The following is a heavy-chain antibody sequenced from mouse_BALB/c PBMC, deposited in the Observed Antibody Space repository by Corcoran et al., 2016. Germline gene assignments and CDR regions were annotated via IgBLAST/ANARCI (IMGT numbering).Heavy chain of an antibody. J-gene: IGHJ4*01. D-gene: IGHD2-3*01. CDR3: ARYSDGYLYYYAMDY. Sequence: EVQLQQSGPELVKPGASVKMSCKASGYTFTSYVMHWVKQKPGQGLEWIGYINPYNDGTKYNEKFKGKATLTSDKSSSTAYMELSSLTSEDSAVYYCARYSDGYLYYYAMDYWGQETSVTVSS. V-gene: IGHV1S136*01. CDR1: GYTFTSYV. CDR2: INPYNDGT.